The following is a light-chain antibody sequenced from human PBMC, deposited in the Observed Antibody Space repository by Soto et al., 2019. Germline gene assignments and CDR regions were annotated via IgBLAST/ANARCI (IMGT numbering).Light chain of an antibody. Sequence: QSVLTQPPSASGTPGQRVTISCSGSSSNIGSNYVYWYQQLPGTAPKLLIYSNNQRPSGVPDRFSGSKSGTSASLAISGLRSEDEADYYCQSRDSSLSSSWVFGGGTQLTVL. CDR1: SSNIGSNY. CDR3: QSRDSSLSSSWV. V-gene: IGLV1-47*02. J-gene: IGLJ3*02. CDR2: SNN.